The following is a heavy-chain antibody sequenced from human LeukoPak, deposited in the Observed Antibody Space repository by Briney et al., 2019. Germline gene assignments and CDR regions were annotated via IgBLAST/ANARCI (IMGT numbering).Heavy chain of an antibody. Sequence: ASVKVSCKASGYTFTNSDINWVRQAPGQGLEWMGWMNPNSGKTGYARKFQGRVTFTRNSSISTAYMDLSSLRSEDTAVYYCARGVRFSDFYYYMDVWGQGTTVTVSS. CDR1: GYTFTNSD. D-gene: IGHD3-3*01. CDR2: MNPNSGKT. J-gene: IGHJ6*03. CDR3: ARGVRFSDFYYYMDV. V-gene: IGHV1-8*03.